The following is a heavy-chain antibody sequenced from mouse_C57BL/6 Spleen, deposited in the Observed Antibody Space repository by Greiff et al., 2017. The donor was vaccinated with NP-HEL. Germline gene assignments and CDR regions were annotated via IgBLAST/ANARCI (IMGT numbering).Heavy chain of an antibody. V-gene: IGHV5-16*01. J-gene: IGHJ4*01. CDR3: ARESSYEDYAMDY. D-gene: IGHD1-1*01. Sequence: EVKLVESEGGLVQPGRSMKLSCTASGFTFSDYYMAWVRQVPEKGLEWVANINYDGSSTYYLDSLKSRFIISRDNAKNILYLQMSSLKSEDTATYYCARESSYEDYAMDYWGQGTSVTVSS. CDR2: INYDGSST. CDR1: GFTFSDYY.